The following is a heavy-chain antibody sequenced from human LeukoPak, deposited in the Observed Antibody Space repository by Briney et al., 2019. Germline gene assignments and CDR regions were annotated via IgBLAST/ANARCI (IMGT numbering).Heavy chain of an antibody. J-gene: IGHJ6*03. CDR2: ISSSSSTI. D-gene: IGHD2-2*02. CDR3: ARRLYAVVPAAIQRPRDYYYYYMDV. V-gene: IGHV3-48*01. CDR1: LFTPTGDT. Sequence: GGSLRLSCAASLFTPTGDTMNWVCHAPGKGVEWVSYISSSSSTIYYTHSVRGGFTISRDNTKISLYLQMNSLRAEDTAVYYCARRLYAVVPAAIQRPRDYYYYYMDVWGKGTTVTVSS.